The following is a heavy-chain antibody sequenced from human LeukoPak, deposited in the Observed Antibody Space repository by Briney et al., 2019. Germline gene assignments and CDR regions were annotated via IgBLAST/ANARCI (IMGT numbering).Heavy chain of an antibody. Sequence: ASVKVSCKASGYIFTGYYMHWVRQAPGQGLEWMGWINPYSGGTNYAQKFQGRVTMARDTSISTAYMELRRLIFDDTAVYYCASQDDYSNYGGVYWGQGTLVTVSS. J-gene: IGHJ4*02. CDR2: INPYSGGT. V-gene: IGHV1-2*02. CDR3: ASQDDYSNYGGVY. D-gene: IGHD4-11*01. CDR1: GYIFTGYY.